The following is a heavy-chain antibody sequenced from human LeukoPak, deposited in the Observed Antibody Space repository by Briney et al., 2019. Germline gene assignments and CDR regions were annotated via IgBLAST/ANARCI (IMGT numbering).Heavy chain of an antibody. J-gene: IGHJ3*02. D-gene: IGHD5-18*01. CDR1: GGSISSTDDY. Sequence: SETLSLTCTVSGGSISSTDDYWGWIRQPPGKGPEWIGSIYYSGSTYYNPSLKSRVTISEDPSKNQFSLKLSSVTAADTAVYYCAREDGTSMDNAFDIWGQGTMVTVSS. CDR3: AREDGTSMDNAFDI. V-gene: IGHV4-39*07. CDR2: IYYSGST.